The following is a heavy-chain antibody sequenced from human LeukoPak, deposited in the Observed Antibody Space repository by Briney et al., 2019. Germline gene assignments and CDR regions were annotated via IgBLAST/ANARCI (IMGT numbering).Heavy chain of an antibody. CDR1: GGTFSSYA. CDR2: IIPIFGTA. V-gene: IGHV1-69*13. J-gene: IGHJ6*02. CDR3: ARDGSASYGMDV. Sequence: ASVKVSCTAPGGTFSSYAISWVRQAPGQGLEWMGGIIPIFGTANYAQKFQGRVTITADESTSTAYMELSSLRSEDTAVYYCARDGSASYGMDVWGQGTTVTVSS.